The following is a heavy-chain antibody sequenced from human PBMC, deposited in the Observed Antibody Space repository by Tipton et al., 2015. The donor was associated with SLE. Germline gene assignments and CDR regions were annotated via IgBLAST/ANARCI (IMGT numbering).Heavy chain of an antibody. V-gene: IGHV4-39*01. J-gene: IGHJ4*02. D-gene: IGHD4-23*01. Sequence: TLSLTCTVSGGSIGSGSHYWAWIRQPPGKGLEWLGNVYYTGSTYYNPSLKSRLTISQDTSNSQFSLTLRSVTAADRAVYYCARLGVAYCGKNCYRGGFDYWGQGTLVTVSS. CDR2: VYYTGST. CDR3: ARLGVAYCGKNCYRGGFDY. CDR1: GGSIGSGSHY.